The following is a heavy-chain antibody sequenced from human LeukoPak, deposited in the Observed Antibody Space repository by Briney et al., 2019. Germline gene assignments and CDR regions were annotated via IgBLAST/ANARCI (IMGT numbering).Heavy chain of an antibody. J-gene: IGHJ4*02. CDR1: GFRFRSYV. D-gene: IGHD3-22*01. V-gene: IGHV3-23*01. CDR3: AKVGVCYSEPFITY. Sequence: GGSLRHSYGAWGFRFRSYVVSCVGQAPGRGVEWVSALIGCGGRTYYADSVTGQFTSSRVNSRNTPYLQINSLRAEDPALLYSAKVGVCYSEPFITYCGQATLATVSS. CDR2: LIGCGGRT.